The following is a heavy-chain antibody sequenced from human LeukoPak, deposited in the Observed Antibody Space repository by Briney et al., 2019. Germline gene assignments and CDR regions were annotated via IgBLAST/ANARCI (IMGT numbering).Heavy chain of an antibody. J-gene: IGHJ4*02. CDR2: IYSGGST. CDR1: GFTVSSNY. D-gene: IGHD3-9*01. CDR3: ARDSGLRYFDWSLGY. V-gene: IGHV3-66*01. Sequence: GSLRLSCAASGFTVSSNYMSWVRQAPGKGLEWVSVIYSGGSTYYADSVKGRFTISRDNSKNTLYLQMNNLRAEDTAVYYCARDSGLRYFDWSLGYWGQGTLVTVSS.